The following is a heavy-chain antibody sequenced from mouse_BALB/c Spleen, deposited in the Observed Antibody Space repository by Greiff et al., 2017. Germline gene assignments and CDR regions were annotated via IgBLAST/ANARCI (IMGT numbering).Heavy chain of an antibody. CDR3: ARGPMITTSDYIDY. V-gene: IGHV5-4*02. D-gene: IGHD2-4*01. Sequence: EVKLMESGGGLVKPGGSLKLSCAASGFTFSDYYMYWVRQTPEKRLEWVATISDGGSYTYYPDSVKGRFTISRDNAKNNLYLQMSSLKSEDTAMYYCARGPMITTSDYIDYWGQGTTLTVSS. CDR1: GFTFSDYY. CDR2: ISDGGSYT. J-gene: IGHJ2*01.